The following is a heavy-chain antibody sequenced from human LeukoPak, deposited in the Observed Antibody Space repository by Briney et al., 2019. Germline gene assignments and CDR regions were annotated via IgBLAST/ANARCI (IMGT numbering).Heavy chain of an antibody. CDR2: IKASGGST. D-gene: IGHD2-21*02. CDR1: GYTFTNYY. V-gene: IGHV1-46*01. Sequence: ASVKDSFKASGYTFTNYYMHWVGQAPGEGGEWMGVIKASGGSTRYTQKLHGPLTMTTDTSTSIFYIALSSLRSEDTAVYYCARVGGLYCGGDCYRFDYWGQGTLVTVSS. CDR3: ARVGGLYCGGDCYRFDY. J-gene: IGHJ4*02.